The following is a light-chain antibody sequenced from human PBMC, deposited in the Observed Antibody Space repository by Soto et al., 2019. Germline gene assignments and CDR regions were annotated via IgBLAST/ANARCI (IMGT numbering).Light chain of an antibody. CDR1: QSISNNY. Sequence: IVLTQSPGTLSLSPLGSATLSFMASQSISNNYLAWYQQKPGQAPRLLIYDASSRATGVPDRFSGSGSGTDFTLTISRLEPEDFAVYYCQQYGSSPLTFGGGTKVNIK. J-gene: IGKJ4*01. CDR3: QQYGSSPLT. CDR2: DAS. V-gene: IGKV3-20*01.